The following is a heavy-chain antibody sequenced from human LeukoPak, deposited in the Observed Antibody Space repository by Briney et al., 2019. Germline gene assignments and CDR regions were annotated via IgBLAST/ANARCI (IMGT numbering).Heavy chain of an antibody. J-gene: IGHJ5*02. CDR2: IIPIFGTA. Sequence: ASVKVSCKASGGTFSSYAISWVRQAPGQGLEWMGGIIPIFGTANYAQKFQGRVTITTDESTSTAYMELSSLRSEDTAVYYCARGTYDFWSASGWFDPWGQGTLVTVSS. CDR3: ARGTYDFWSASGWFDP. CDR1: GGTFSSYA. V-gene: IGHV1-69*05. D-gene: IGHD3-3*01.